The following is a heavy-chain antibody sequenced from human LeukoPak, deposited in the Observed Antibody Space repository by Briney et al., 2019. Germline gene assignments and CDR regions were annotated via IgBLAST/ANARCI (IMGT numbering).Heavy chain of an antibody. CDR3: SRDLTTSSTAYFQH. Sequence: GGSLRLSCAATGFTFRSYAMSWVRQAPGKGLQWISDISNRGASTHYADSVKGRFTISRDNAKNSLYLQMNSLRAEDTAVYYCSRDLTTSSTAYFQHWGQGTLVTVSS. D-gene: IGHD6-6*01. J-gene: IGHJ1*01. CDR2: ISNRGAST. CDR1: GFTFRSYA. V-gene: IGHV3-23*01.